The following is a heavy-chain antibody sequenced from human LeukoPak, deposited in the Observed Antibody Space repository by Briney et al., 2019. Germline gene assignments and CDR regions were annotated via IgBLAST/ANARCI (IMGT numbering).Heavy chain of an antibody. V-gene: IGHV4-39*01. CDR2: IYYDGST. CDR3: ATLSGARDY. CDR1: GASLSRSTYY. D-gene: IGHD1-26*01. J-gene: IGHJ4*02. Sequence: SETLSLTCTVCGASLSRSTYYWVWIRQPPGKGLEWIGSIYYDGSTYYNPSLKSRVTISVDTSKNQFFLNLSSVTAADTAIYYCATLSGARDYWGQGTLVTVSS.